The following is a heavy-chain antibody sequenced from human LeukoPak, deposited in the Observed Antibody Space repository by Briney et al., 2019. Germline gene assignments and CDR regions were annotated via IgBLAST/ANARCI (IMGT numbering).Heavy chain of an antibody. V-gene: IGHV1-18*01. J-gene: IGHJ6*02. CDR2: ISAYNGNT. CDR3: ARASGTTVVKDYYYGMDV. Sequence: ASVKVSCKASGYTFTSYGISWVRQAPGQGLEWMGWISAYNGNTNYAQKLQGRVTMTTDTSTSTAYMELRSLRSDDTAVYYCARASGTTVVKDYYYGMDVWGQGTTVTVSS. CDR1: GYTFTSYG. D-gene: IGHD4-23*01.